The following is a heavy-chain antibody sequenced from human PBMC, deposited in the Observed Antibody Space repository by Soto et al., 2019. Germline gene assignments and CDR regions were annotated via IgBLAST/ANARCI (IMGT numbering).Heavy chain of an antibody. V-gene: IGHV3-30*18. J-gene: IGHJ6*02. D-gene: IGHD2-2*01. Sequence: GGCLRLSCAASGFTFSSYGMHWVRQAPGKGLEWVAVISYDGSNKYYADSVKGRFTISRDNSKNTLYLQMNSLRAEDTAVYYWAKDRHVVVTAAQPPRTYYYYHYGMDLWGQGTTVTVSS. CDR2: ISYDGSNK. CDR1: GFTFSSYG. CDR3: AKDRHVVVTAAQPPRTYYYYHYGMDL.